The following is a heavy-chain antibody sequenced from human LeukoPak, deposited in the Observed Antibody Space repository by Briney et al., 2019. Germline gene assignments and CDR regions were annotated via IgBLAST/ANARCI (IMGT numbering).Heavy chain of an antibody. V-gene: IGHV5-51*01. CDR2: IYPGDSDT. CDR1: GYSFTSYW. CDR3: ARRTIGGATTPYYYYYMDV. D-gene: IGHD1-26*01. Sequence: GESLKISCKGSGYSFTSYWIGWVRQMPGKGLEWMGIIYPGDSDTRYSPSFQGQVTISADKSISTAYLQWSSLKASDTAMCYCARRTIGGATTPYYYYYMDVWGKGTTVTISS. J-gene: IGHJ6*03.